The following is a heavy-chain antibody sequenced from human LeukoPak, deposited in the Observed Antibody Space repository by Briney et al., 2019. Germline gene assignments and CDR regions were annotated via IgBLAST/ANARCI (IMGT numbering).Heavy chain of an antibody. V-gene: IGHV4-59*01. D-gene: IGHD3-16*01. CDR2: IYYTGST. Sequence: SETLSLTYTHSGVSITIDYWSSVWQPPGKGLEWIGNIYYTGSTNYNPSLKSRVTISVDTSKNQDALTVSSVTVADTDVSYYETDYVDSDCSALWGQGTLVTVSS. CDR3: ETDYVDSDCSAL. CDR1: GVSITIDY. J-gene: IGHJ4*02.